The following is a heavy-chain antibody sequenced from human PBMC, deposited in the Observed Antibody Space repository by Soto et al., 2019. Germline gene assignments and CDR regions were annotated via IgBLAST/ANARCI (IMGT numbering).Heavy chain of an antibody. V-gene: IGHV1-18*01. CDR3: ARDCIAVTKYRCN. Sequence: ASVKVSGKASGYTFYTSGITGVRQPPGQRLEWMGWINPSNGNTKFAQKLQDRVTMTTATSTSTAYMELSSLTSDDTAVYYCARDCIAVTKYRCNWGQGTLVSVS. J-gene: IGHJ1*01. CDR1: GYTFYTSG. CDR2: INPSNGNT. D-gene: IGHD2-15*01.